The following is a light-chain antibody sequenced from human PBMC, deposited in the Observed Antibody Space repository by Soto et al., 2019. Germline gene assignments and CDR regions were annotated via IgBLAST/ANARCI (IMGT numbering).Light chain of an antibody. CDR1: QSISSW. CDR3: QQFNNYPWT. J-gene: IGKJ1*01. CDR2: KAS. Sequence: DIQMTQSPSTLSASVGDRVTITCRASQSISSWLAWYQQKPGKAPKLLIYKASSLESGVPSRFSGSGSGTEFTLTISSLQPDDFANYYCQQFNNYPWTCGQGTRVEIK. V-gene: IGKV1-5*03.